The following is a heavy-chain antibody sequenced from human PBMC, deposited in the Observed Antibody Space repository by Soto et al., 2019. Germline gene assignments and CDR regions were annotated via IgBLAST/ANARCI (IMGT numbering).Heavy chain of an antibody. CDR3: ARVDCRPSNCDNLDYGRDV. D-gene: IGHD2-15*01. V-gene: IGHV3-30-3*01. Sequence: GGSLRLSCAASGFTFSSYAMHWVRQAPGKGLEWVAVISYDGSNKYYADSVKGRFTISRDNSKNTLYLQMNSLRAEDTAVYYCARVDCRPSNCDNLDYGRDVWGQGTTVT. J-gene: IGHJ6*02. CDR1: GFTFSSYA. CDR2: ISYDGSNK.